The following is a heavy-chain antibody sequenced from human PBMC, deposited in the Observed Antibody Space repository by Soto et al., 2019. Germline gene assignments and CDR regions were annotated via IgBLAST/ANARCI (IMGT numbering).Heavy chain of an antibody. CDR3: ASLHSFYYGSGYGMDV. V-gene: IGHV1-69*01. CDR2: LIPIFGTT. D-gene: IGHD3-10*01. Sequence: QVQLVQSGTEVKKPGSSVKVSCKASGGTFRSNAISWVRQAPGQGLEWMGGLIPIFGTTNYAQKFQGRVTITADEAASAAYMELRSLRSDETAVYYCASLHSFYYGSGYGMDVWGQGTKVTVSS. J-gene: IGHJ6*02. CDR1: GGTFRSNA.